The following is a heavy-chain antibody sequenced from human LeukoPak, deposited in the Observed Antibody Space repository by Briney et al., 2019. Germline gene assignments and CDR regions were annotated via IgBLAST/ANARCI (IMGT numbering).Heavy chain of an antibody. D-gene: IGHD1-1*01. CDR1: GFTFSSYV. CDR3: ARDSWNDWFDP. CDR2: ISTNGVST. J-gene: IGHJ5*02. V-gene: IGHV3-64*04. Sequence: PGGSLRLSCSASGFTFSSYVMHWVRQAPGTGLEYVSAISTNGVSTYYADSVKGRFTISRDNAKNSLYLQMNSLRAEDTAVYYCARDSWNDWFDPWGQGTLVTVSS.